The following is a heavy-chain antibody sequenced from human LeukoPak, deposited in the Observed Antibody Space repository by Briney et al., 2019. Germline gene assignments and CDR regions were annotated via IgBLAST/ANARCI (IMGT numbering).Heavy chain of an antibody. CDR2: ISGSGGTT. V-gene: IGHV3-23*01. D-gene: IGHD5-18*01. J-gene: IGHJ3*02. Sequence: GGPLRLSCAASGFTFSSYGMSWVRQAPGKGLEWVSSISGSGGTTYYADSVKGRFTISGDNSKNTLYLQMNSLRADDTAVYSCAKDPPTVMANAFHIWGQGTMVTVS. CDR3: AKDPPTVMANAFHI. CDR1: GFTFSSYG.